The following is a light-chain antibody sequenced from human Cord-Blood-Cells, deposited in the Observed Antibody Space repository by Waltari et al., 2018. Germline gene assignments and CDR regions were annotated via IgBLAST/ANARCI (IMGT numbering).Light chain of an antibody. CDR1: QSSSSY. V-gene: IGKV1-39*01. CDR3: QQSYSTPLT. CDR2: AAS. Sequence: DIKMTQSPSSVSASVGDRVTITCRASQSSSSYLNWYQQKPGKAPKLLIYAASSLQSGVPSRFSGSGSGTDFTLTISSLQPEDVATYYCQQSYSTPLTFGGGTKVEIK. J-gene: IGKJ4*01.